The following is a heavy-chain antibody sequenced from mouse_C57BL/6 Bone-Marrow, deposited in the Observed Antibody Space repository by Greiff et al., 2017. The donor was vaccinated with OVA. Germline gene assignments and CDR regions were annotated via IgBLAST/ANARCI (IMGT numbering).Heavy chain of an antibody. J-gene: IGHJ3*01. CDR3: ARPAWFAY. V-gene: IGHV1-81*01. Sequence: VQVQQSGAELARPGASVKLSCKASGYTFTSYGISWVKQRTGQGLEWIGEIYPRSGNTYYNEKFKGKATLTADKSSSTAYMELRSLTSEDSAVYFCARPAWFAYWGQGTLVTVSA. CDR1: GYTFTSYG. CDR2: IYPRSGNT.